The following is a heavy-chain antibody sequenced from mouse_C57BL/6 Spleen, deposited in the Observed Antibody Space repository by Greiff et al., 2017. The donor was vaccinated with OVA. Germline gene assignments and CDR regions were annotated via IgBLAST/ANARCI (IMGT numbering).Heavy chain of an antibody. Sequence: EVQVVESGPELVKPGASVKMSCKASGYTFTDYNMHWVKQSHGKSLEWIGYINPNNGGTSYNQKFKGKATLTVNKSSSTAYMELRSLTSEDSAVYYCARNYSRGNYFDYWGQGTTLTVSS. CDR1: GYTFTDYN. CDR2: INPNNGGT. CDR3: ARNYSRGNYFDY. D-gene: IGHD2-5*01. J-gene: IGHJ2*01. V-gene: IGHV1-22*01.